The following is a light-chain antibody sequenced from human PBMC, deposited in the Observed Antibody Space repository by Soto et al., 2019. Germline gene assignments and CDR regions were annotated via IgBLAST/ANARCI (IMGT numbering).Light chain of an antibody. V-gene: IGLV2-14*01. Sequence: QSALTQPASVSGSPGQSITISCTGTSSDVGGYNYVSWYQQHPGKAPKLMLYEVSNRPSGVSNRFSGSKSGNTASLTISGLQAEDEADDYCCSYTSSSTLVFGTGTKLTVL. CDR3: CSYTSSSTLV. J-gene: IGLJ1*01. CDR1: SSDVGGYNY. CDR2: EVS.